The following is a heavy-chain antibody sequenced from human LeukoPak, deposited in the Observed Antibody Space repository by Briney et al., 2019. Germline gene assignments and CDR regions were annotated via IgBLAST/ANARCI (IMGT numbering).Heavy chain of an antibody. CDR1: GFTFSSYA. Sequence: PGGSLRLSCAASGFTFSSYAMHWVRQAPGKGLEWVAVISYDGSNKYYADSVKGRFTISRDNSKNTLYLQMNSLRAEDTAVYYCARDSDFWSGYYDSWGQGTLVTVSS. CDR3: ARDSDFWSGYYDS. V-gene: IGHV3-30-3*01. J-gene: IGHJ5*01. CDR2: ISYDGSNK. D-gene: IGHD3-3*01.